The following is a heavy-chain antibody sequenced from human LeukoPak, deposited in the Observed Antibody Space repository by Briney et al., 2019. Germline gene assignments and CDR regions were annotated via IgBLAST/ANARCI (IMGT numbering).Heavy chain of an antibody. J-gene: IGHJ4*02. CDR1: GFTFSIYS. CDR2: ISSSSGYI. Sequence: GGSLRLSCAASGFTFSIYSMNWVRQAPGKGLEWVSFISSSSGYIYYADSVKGRFTISRDNAKNSLYLQMNSLRAEDTAVYYCARAPSGYYCDYWGQGTLVTVSS. D-gene: IGHD2-21*01. CDR3: ARAPSGYYCDY. V-gene: IGHV3-21*01.